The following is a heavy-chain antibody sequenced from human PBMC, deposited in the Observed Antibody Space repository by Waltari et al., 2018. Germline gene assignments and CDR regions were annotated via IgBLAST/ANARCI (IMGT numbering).Heavy chain of an antibody. CDR1: GGSISSSGYY. D-gene: IGHD3-10*01. CDR2: IYYRAST. V-gene: IGHV4-39*01. Sequence: QLQLQASGPGLVKPSETLSLTCTVSGGSISSSGYYWGWTRQPPGKGVEWIGSIYYRASTYSNPSLKRRVTISVDTSKNQFSLKVSSVTAADSAVYYCARHESWSGVGNYWGQGALVTVSS. J-gene: IGHJ4*02. CDR3: ARHESWSGVGNY.